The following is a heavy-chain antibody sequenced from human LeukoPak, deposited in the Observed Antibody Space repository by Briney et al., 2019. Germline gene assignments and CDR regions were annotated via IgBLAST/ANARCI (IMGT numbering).Heavy chain of an antibody. V-gene: IGHV4-34*01. CDR1: GGSFSGYY. CDR2: INHSGST. D-gene: IGHD4-17*01. Sequence: SETLSLTCAVYGGSFSGYYWSWIRQPPGKGLEWIGEINHSGSTNYNPSLKSRVTISVDTSKNQFSLKLSSVTAADTAVYYCARASVSTRYGMDVWGQGTTVTVSS. J-gene: IGHJ6*02. CDR3: ARASVSTRYGMDV.